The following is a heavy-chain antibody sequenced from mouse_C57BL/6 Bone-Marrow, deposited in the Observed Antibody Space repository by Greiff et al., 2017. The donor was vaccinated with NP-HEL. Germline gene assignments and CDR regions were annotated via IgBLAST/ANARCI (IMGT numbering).Heavy chain of an antibody. CDR1: GYTFTDYY. D-gene: IGHD1-2*01. CDR2: IYPGSGNT. CDR3: ARDYYGGHFDV. Sequence: QVQLKQSGAELVRPGASVKLSCKASGYTFTDYYINWVKQRPGQGLEWIARIYPGSGNTYYNEKFKGKATLTAEKSSSTAYMQLSSLTSEDSAVYFCARDYYGGHFDVWGTGTTVTVSS. J-gene: IGHJ1*03. V-gene: IGHV1-76*01.